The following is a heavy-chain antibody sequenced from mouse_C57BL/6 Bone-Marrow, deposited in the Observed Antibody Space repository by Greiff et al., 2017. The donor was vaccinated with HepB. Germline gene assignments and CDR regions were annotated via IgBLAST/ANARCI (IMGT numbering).Heavy chain of an antibody. Sequence: QVQLQQPGAELVKPGASVKLSCKASGYTFTSYWMQWVKQRPGQGLEWIGEIDPSDSYTNYNQKFKGKATLTVDTSSSTAYMQLRSLTSEDSAVYYCARGWLLLYWYFDVWGTGTTVTVSS. CDR3: ARGWLLLYWYFDV. D-gene: IGHD2-3*01. CDR1: GYTFTSYW. CDR2: IDPSDSYT. V-gene: IGHV1-50*01. J-gene: IGHJ1*03.